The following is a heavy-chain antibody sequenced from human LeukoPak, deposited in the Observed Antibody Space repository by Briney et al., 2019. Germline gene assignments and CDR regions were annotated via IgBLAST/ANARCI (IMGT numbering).Heavy chain of an antibody. J-gene: IGHJ6*02. CDR3: ARAPSGSYGYYGLDV. CDR1: GGSISSYY. CDR2: TYYSGST. Sequence: SETLSLTCTVSGGSISSYYWSWIRQPPGKGLEWIGYTYYSGSTNYNPSLKSRVTISVDTSKNQFSLKLSSVTAADTAVYYCARAPSGSYGYYGLDVWGQGTTVTVSS. D-gene: IGHD3-10*01. V-gene: IGHV4-59*08.